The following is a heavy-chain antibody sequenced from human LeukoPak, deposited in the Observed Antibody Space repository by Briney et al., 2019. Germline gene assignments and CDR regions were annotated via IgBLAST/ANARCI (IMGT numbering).Heavy chain of an antibody. Sequence: ASVKVSCKASGYTFTSYDINWVRQATGQGLEWMGWMNPNSGNTGYAQKFQGRVTITRNTSISTAYMELSSLRSEDTAVYYCARMTNPYDFWSGYYNILDYFDYWGQGTLVTVSS. J-gene: IGHJ4*02. CDR3: ARMTNPYDFWSGYYNILDYFDY. V-gene: IGHV1-8*03. CDR1: GYTFTSYD. D-gene: IGHD3-3*01. CDR2: MNPNSGNT.